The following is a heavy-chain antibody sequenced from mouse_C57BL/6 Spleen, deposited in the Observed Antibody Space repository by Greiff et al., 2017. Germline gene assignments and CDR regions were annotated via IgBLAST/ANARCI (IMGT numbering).Heavy chain of an antibody. J-gene: IGHJ2*01. CDR1: GYTFTSYW. CDR3: ARQTTVPLPFDY. D-gene: IGHD1-1*01. Sequence: QVQLQQPGAELVKPGASVKLSCKASGYTFTSYWMHWVKQRPGQGLEWIGMIHPNSGSTNYNEKFKSKATLTVDKSSSTAYMELRSLTSEDSAVYFCARQTTVPLPFDYWGQGTTLTVSS. CDR2: IHPNSGST. V-gene: IGHV1-64*01.